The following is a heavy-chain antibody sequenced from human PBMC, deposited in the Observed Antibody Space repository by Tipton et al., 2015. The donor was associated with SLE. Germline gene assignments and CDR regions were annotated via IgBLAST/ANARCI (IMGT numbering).Heavy chain of an antibody. V-gene: IGHV4-39*07. Sequence: LRLSCTVSGGSISSSSYYWGWIRQPPGKGLEWIGSIYYSGSTNYNPSLKSRVTISVDTSKNQFSLKLSSVTAADTAVYYCAVDDAFDIWGQGTMVTVSS. CDR1: GGSISSSSYY. J-gene: IGHJ3*02. CDR3: AVDDAFDI. CDR2: IYYSGST.